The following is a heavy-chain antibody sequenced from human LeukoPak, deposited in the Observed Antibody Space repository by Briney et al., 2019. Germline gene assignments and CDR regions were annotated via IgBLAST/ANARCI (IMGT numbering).Heavy chain of an antibody. D-gene: IGHD3-3*01. CDR2: ISAYNGNT. CDR3: ARAGITIFGVVILLGDGFDY. CDR1: GYTFTSYG. Sequence: ASVKVSCKASGYTFTSYGISWVRQAPGQGLEWMGWISAYNGNTNYAQKLQGRVTMTTDTSTSTAYMELSSLRSEDTAVYYCARAGITIFGVVILLGDGFDYWGQGTLVTVSS. V-gene: IGHV1-18*01. J-gene: IGHJ4*02.